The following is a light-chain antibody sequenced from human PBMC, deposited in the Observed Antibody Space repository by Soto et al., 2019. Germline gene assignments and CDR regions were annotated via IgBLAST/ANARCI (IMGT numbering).Light chain of an antibody. J-gene: IGKJ5*01. CDR2: KTS. Sequence: DIQLTQSPSSLSVSVGDRVTITCRASQTIGNYVNWYQQKQGKAPKVLIYKTSTLQSGAPSRFRGSGSGTDFTLTVDSLQPEDGATYYCQQSSRAPITFGQGTRLDI. V-gene: IGKV1-39*01. CDR3: QQSSRAPIT. CDR1: QTIGNY.